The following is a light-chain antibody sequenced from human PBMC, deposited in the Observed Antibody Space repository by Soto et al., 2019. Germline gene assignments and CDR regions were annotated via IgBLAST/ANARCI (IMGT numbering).Light chain of an antibody. CDR1: QSVSSNF. Sequence: DIVLTQSPGTLSLSPGERATLSCRASQSVSSNFLVWYQQKPGQAPRLLIYGASSRATGIPDRFSGSGSGTDFTLTISRLEPEDFAVYYCQQYGSSPLTFGGGTKVDIK. V-gene: IGKV3-20*01. CDR3: QQYGSSPLT. J-gene: IGKJ4*01. CDR2: GAS.